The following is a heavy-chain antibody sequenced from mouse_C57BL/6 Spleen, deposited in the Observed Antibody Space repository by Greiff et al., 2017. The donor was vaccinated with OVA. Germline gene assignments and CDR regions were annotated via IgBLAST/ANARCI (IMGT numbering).Heavy chain of an antibody. V-gene: IGHV1-82*01. D-gene: IGHD2-5*01. CDR1: GYAFSSSW. J-gene: IGHJ2*01. Sequence: QVQLKESGPELVKPGASVKISCKASGYAFSSSWMNWVKQRPGKGLEWIGRIYPGDGDTNYNGKFKGKATLTADKSSSTAYMQLSSLTSEDSAVYFCARNYYSNFDYWGQGTTLTVSS. CDR3: ARNYYSNFDY. CDR2: IYPGDGDT.